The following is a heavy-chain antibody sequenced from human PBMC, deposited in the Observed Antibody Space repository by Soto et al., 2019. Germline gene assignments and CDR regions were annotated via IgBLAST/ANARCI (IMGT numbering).Heavy chain of an antibody. J-gene: IGHJ6*02. CDR3: ARDLALADYYDSSGYYPPSMDV. V-gene: IGHV1-46*01. CDR2: INPSGGST. D-gene: IGHD3-22*01. Sequence: WVRQAPGQGLEWMGIINPSGGSTSYAQKFQGRVTMTRDTSTSTVYMELSSLRSEDTAVYYCARDLALADYYDSSGYYPPSMDVWGQGTTVTVSS.